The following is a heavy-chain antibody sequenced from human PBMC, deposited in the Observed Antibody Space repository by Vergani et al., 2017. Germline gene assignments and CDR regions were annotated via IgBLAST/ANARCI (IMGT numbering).Heavy chain of an antibody. D-gene: IGHD2-2*01. CDR2: VSPYNGNT. V-gene: IGHV1-18*01. CDR3: ARIIVVVPAHHPRSPYYYYMDV. J-gene: IGHJ6*03. Sequence: QSQLVQSGDEVKKPGASVKVSCKTSGYSFINYGISWVRQAPGQGLEWLGWVSPYNGNTNYGQKIQGRVTMTTDTSTRTAYMQLRSLTFDDTAVYYCARIIVVVPAHHPRSPYYYYMDVWGKGTTVTVSS. CDR1: GYSFINYG.